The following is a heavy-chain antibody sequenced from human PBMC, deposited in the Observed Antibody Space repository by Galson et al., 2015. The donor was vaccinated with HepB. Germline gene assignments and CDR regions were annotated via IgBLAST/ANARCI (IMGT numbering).Heavy chain of an antibody. D-gene: IGHD6-6*01. CDR2: INSDGSST. V-gene: IGHV3-74*01. Sequence: SCKASGFTFSSYWMHWVRQAPGKGLVWVSRINSDGSSTSYADSVKGRFTISRDNAKNTLYLQMNSLRAEDTAVYYCARKSIAAPRFDPWGQGTLVTVST. CDR1: GFTFSSYW. J-gene: IGHJ5*02. CDR3: ARKSIAAPRFDP.